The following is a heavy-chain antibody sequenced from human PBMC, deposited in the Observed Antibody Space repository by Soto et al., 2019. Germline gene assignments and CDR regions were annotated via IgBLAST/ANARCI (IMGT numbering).Heavy chain of an antibody. CDR3: ARAGGSYSDY. CDR2: ISYDGSNK. D-gene: IGHD1-26*01. J-gene: IGHJ4*02. CDR1: GFTFSSYA. V-gene: IGHV3-30-3*01. Sequence: QVQLVESGGGVVQPGRSLRLSCAASGFTFSSYAMHWVRQAPGKGLEWVAVISYDGSNKYYADSVKGRFTISRDNSKNTLYLQMNSLRAEYTAVYYCARAGGSYSDYWGQGTLVTVSS.